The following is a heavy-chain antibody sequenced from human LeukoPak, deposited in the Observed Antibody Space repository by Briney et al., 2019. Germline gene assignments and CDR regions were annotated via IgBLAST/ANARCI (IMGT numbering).Heavy chain of an antibody. V-gene: IGHV3-74*01. CDR2: VYTDGTTT. D-gene: IGHD2-15*01. J-gene: IGHJ2*01. Sequence: GGSLRLSCAASGFIFSSYWMHWVRQVPGKGLVWVSRVYTDGTTTDFADSVKGRFTVSRDNAKNTLYLQMDSLRAEDTAMYYCARLVVSTYWYFDLWGRGTLVTVSS. CDR3: ARLVVSTYWYFDL. CDR1: GFIFSSYW.